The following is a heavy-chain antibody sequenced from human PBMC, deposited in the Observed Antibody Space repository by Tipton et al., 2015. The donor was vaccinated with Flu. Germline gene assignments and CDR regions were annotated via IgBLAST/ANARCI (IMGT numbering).Heavy chain of an antibody. V-gene: IGHV4-59*02. CDR2: SYYSGGT. Sequence: TLSLTCTVSGDSVSYYYWNWIRQPPGKGLEWIGFSYYSGGTAYNPSLRSRVTISVDTSRNQFSLNLKSVAAADTAVYYCARGRGWPAALDYWSQGILVTVSS. CDR1: GDSVSYYY. CDR3: ARGRGWPAALDY. D-gene: IGHD3-10*01. J-gene: IGHJ4*02.